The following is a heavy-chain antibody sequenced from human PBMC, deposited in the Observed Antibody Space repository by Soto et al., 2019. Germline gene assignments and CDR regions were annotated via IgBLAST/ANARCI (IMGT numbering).Heavy chain of an antibody. D-gene: IGHD3-10*01. CDR1: GGTFSSYA. Sequence: QVQLVQSGAEVKKPGSSVKVSCKASGGTFSSYAISWVRQAPGHGLEWMGGIIPIFGTANYAQKFQGRVTITADKSTSTAYMELSSLRSEDTAVYYCARDDLWVYYGSGSYGSFDYWGQGTLVTVSS. CDR2: IIPIFGTA. V-gene: IGHV1-69*06. J-gene: IGHJ4*02. CDR3: ARDDLWVYYGSGSYGSFDY.